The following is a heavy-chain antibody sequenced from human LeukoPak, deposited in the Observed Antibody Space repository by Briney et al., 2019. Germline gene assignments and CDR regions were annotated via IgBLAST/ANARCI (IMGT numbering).Heavy chain of an antibody. J-gene: IGHJ4*02. CDR2: ISSSSSYI. CDR3: ARESLGSSGYYRDY. D-gene: IGHD3-22*01. V-gene: IGHV3-21*01. Sequence: GGSLRLSCAASGFTFSSYAMSWVRQAPEKGLEWVSSISSSSSYIYYADSVEGRFTISRDNAKNSLYLQMNSLRAEDTAVYYCARESLGSSGYYRDYWGQGTLVTVSS. CDR1: GFTFSSYA.